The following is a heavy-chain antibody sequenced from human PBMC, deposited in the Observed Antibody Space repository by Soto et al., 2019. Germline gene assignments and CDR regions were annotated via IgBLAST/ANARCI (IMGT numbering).Heavy chain of an antibody. CDR1: GFTVSSNY. J-gene: IGHJ1*01. Sequence: EVQLVESGGGLIQPGGSLRLSCAASGFTVSSNYMSWVRQAPGKGLEWVSVIYSGGSTYYADSVKGRFTISRDNSKSTLYFQMSSLRAEDTAVYYCARDRVESGYPEYFQHWGQDTLVTVSS. CDR2: IYSGGST. D-gene: IGHD3-22*01. CDR3: ARDRVESGYPEYFQH. V-gene: IGHV3-53*01.